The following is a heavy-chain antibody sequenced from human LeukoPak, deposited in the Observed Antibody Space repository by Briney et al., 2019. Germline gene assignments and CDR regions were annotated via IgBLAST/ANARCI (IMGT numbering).Heavy chain of an antibody. CDR2: ISSSSSYI. CDR3: AWSAAGTWLFDP. J-gene: IGHJ5*02. D-gene: IGHD6-13*01. CDR1: RFTFSSYS. V-gene: IGHV3-21*01. Sequence: PGGSLRLSCAASRFTFSSYSMNWVRQAPGKGLEWVSSISSSSSYIYHADSVKGRFTISRDNAKNSMYLQMNSLRAEDTAVYYCAWSAAGTWLFDPWGQGTLVTVSS.